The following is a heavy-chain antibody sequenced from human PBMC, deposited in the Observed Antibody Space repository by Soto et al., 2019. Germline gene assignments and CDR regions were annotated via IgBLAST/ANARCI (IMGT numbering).Heavy chain of an antibody. D-gene: IGHD3-10*01. V-gene: IGHV5-51*01. CDR3: ARSFTMVRGVITTLHGMDV. CDR2: IYPGDSDT. CDR1: GYSFTSYW. Sequence: GESLKISCKGSGYSFTSYWIGWVRQMPGKGLEWMGIIYPGDSDTRYSPSFQGQVTISADKSISTAYLQWSSLKASDTAMYYCARSFTMVRGVITTLHGMDVRGQGTTVTVSS. J-gene: IGHJ6*02.